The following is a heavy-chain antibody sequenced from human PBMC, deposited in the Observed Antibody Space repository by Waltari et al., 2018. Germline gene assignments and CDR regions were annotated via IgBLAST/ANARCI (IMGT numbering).Heavy chain of an antibody. Sequence: QVQLVQSGAEVKKPGSSVKVSCKASGGTFSSYAISWVRQAPGQGLEWMGWMNPNSGNTGYAQKFQGRVTITRNTSISTAYMELSSLRSEDTAVYYCARSPSGSYSDYWGQGTLVIVSS. CDR1: GGTFSSYA. CDR2: MNPNSGNT. D-gene: IGHD1-26*01. CDR3: ARSPSGSYSDY. V-gene: IGHV1-8*03. J-gene: IGHJ4*02.